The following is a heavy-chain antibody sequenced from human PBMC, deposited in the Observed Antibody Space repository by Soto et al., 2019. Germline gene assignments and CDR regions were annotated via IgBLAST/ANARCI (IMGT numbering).Heavy chain of an antibody. Sequence: QLQLQESGPGLVKPSETLSLTCTVSGGSISSSSYYWGWIRQPPGKGLEWIGSIYYSGSTYYNPSLKSRVTISVDTSKNQFSLKLSSVTAADTAVYYCARLGGRYYDSSGSSRDDYWGQGTLVTVSS. CDR2: IYYSGST. CDR3: ARLGGRYYDSSGSSRDDY. CDR1: GGSISSSSYY. D-gene: IGHD3-22*01. V-gene: IGHV4-39*01. J-gene: IGHJ4*02.